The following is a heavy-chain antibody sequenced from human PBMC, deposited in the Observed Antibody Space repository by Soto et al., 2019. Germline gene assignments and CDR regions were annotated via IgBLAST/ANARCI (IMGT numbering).Heavy chain of an antibody. D-gene: IGHD4-17*01. CDR2: LSSSSTYI. J-gene: IGHJ6*03. Sequence: EVQLVESWGGLVKPGGSLRLSCAASGFTFSSYNMNWVRQAPGKGLEWVSSLSSSSTYIYYADSVKGQFTISRDNAKYSLYLQKNSLRVEDTAVYYCAGGGINYGDYRSMDVWGKGTTVTVSS. CDR3: AGGGINYGDYRSMDV. V-gene: IGHV3-21*02. CDR1: GFTFSSYN.